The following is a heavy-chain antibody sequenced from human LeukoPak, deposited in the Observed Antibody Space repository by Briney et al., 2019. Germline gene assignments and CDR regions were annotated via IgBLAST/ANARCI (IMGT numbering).Heavy chain of an antibody. V-gene: IGHV4-59*01. J-gene: IGHJ4*02. Sequence: PSETLSLTCTISGGSISSYYWSWIRHPPGKGLEWIGYIYYDGSTNYNPSLKSRVTMSVDTSKNQFSLELSSVTAADTAVYYCAREGTYPFDYWGPGTLVTVAS. CDR3: AREGTYPFDY. CDR2: IYYDGST. CDR1: GGSISSYY.